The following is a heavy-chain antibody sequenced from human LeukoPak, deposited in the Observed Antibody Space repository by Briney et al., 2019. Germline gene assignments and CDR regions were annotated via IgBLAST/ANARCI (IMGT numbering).Heavy chain of an antibody. V-gene: IGHV3-21*01. CDR2: ISSSSYI. Sequence: PGGSLRLSCAASGFTFSSYSMNWVRQAPGKGLEWVSSISSSSYIYYADSVKGRFTISRDNAKNSLYLQMNSLRAEDTAVYYCARGRDGYNNQGFDYWGQGTLVTVS. CDR3: ARGRDGYNNQGFDY. CDR1: GFTFSSYS. J-gene: IGHJ4*02. D-gene: IGHD5-24*01.